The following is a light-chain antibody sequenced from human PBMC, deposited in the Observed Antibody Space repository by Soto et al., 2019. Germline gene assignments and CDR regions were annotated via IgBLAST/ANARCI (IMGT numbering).Light chain of an antibody. CDR2: DVR. V-gene: IGLV2-14*01. CDR3: NSYTSSSTYV. Sequence: QSVLTQPASVSGSPGQSITISCTGTSSDVGGYNYVSWFQQHPGKAPKLMIYDVRNRPSGISNRFSGSKSGNTASLTISGLQAEDEAYYYCNSYTSSSTYVFGTGTKLTVL. CDR1: SSDVGGYNY. J-gene: IGLJ1*01.